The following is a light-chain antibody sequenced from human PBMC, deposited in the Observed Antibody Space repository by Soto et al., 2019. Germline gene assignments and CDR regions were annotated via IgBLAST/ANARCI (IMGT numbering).Light chain of an antibody. Sequence: EIVLTQSPGTLSSSPGERATLSCRASQSVGNNYLAWYQQKPGQAPRFLIYEASSRATGIPDRFTGSGSGTDFTLNIRRLGPEEFAVYYCQQYGSTPLTFGGGTKVESK. CDR2: EAS. CDR3: QQYGSTPLT. J-gene: IGKJ4*01. CDR1: QSVGNNY. V-gene: IGKV3-20*01.